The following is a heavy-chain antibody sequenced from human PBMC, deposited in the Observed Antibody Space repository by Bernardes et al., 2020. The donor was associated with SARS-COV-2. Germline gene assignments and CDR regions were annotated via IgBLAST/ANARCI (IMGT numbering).Heavy chain of an antibody. V-gene: IGHV3-53*04. J-gene: IGHJ4*02. D-gene: IGHD1-26*01. CDR3: ATAREPNQIDQ. CDR2: IYTDGAT. Sequence: GGSLRLSCAASGFTFSSYSMNWLRQAPGKGLEWVSIIYTDGATFNAESVKGRFTISRHISENTLYLQMNSLRADDTAAYYCATAREPNQIDQWGQGTLVTVSS. CDR1: GFTFSSYS.